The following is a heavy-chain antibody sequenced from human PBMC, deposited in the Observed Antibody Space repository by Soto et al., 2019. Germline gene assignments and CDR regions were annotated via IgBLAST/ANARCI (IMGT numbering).Heavy chain of an antibody. CDR3: AGLSAVSYSSFGY. J-gene: IGHJ4*02. V-gene: IGHV4-59*01. CDR2: LYSSGSTIYSTGST. Sequence: PSETRSRTCTVSGDSISNYYWSRVRQPPGKGLEWIGYLYSSGSTIYSTGSTNYNPSLKSRVTISVDTSKNQFSLKLSSVTAADTAVYYCAGLSAVSYSSFGYWGQGTLVTVS. CDR1: GDSISNYY. D-gene: IGHD1-26*01.